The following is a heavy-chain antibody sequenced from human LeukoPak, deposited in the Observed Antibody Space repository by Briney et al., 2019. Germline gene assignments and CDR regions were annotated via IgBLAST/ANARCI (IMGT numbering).Heavy chain of an antibody. V-gene: IGHV3-74*01. CDR2: INSDRSST. Sequence: GGSLRLSCAASGFTFSSYWMHWVRQAPGKGLVWVSRINSDRSSTSYADSVKGRFTISRDNAKNTLYLQMNSLRAEDTAVYYCARGSCGGDCYWDYWGQGTLVTVSS. D-gene: IGHD2-21*02. J-gene: IGHJ4*02. CDR1: GFTFSSYW. CDR3: ARGSCGGDCYWDY.